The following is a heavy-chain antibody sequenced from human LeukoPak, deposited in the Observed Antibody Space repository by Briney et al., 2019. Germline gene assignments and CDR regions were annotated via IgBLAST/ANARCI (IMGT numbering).Heavy chain of an antibody. D-gene: IGHD2-8*01. V-gene: IGHV4-34*01. CDR1: GDSVRNDFYY. Sequence: PSETLSLTCSVSGDSVRNDFYYWGWIRQPPGKGLEWIGEMNPSGRTTYTPSLKSRVSMSLDTSKNQFSLKLSSVTAADTAVYYCARGLKPYCTNGVCYTGVFWGQGTLVTVSP. J-gene: IGHJ4*02. CDR2: MNPSGRT. CDR3: ARGLKPYCTNGVCYTGVF.